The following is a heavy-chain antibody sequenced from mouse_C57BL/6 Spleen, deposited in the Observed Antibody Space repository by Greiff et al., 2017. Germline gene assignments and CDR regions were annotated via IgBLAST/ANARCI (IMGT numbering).Heavy chain of an antibody. CDR3: ASYYCGSSYVSYLGG. Sequence: VQLQQSVAELVRPGASVKLSCTASGFNIKNTYMHWVKQRPEQGLEWIGRIDPANGNTKYAPKFQGKATITADTSSNTAYLQLSSLTSEDTAIYYCASYYCGSSYVSYLGGWGQGATLTVAT. D-gene: IGHD1-1*01. V-gene: IGHV14-3*01. CDR1: GFNIKNTY. J-gene: IGHJ2*01. CDR2: IDPANGNT.